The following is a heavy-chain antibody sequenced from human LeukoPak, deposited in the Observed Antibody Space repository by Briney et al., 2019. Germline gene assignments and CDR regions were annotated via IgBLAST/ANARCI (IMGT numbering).Heavy chain of an antibody. J-gene: IGHJ6*02. CDR1: GLIFRSYA. CDR3: ARDEWEPEDDYYYGMDV. Sequence: GGSLRLSCAASGLIFRSYAMSWVRQAPGKGLEWVSSISSSSSYIYYADSVKGRFTISRDNAKNSLYLQMNSLRAEDTAVYYCARDEWEPEDDYYYGMDVWGQGTTVTVSS. V-gene: IGHV3-21*01. D-gene: IGHD1-26*01. CDR2: ISSSSSYI.